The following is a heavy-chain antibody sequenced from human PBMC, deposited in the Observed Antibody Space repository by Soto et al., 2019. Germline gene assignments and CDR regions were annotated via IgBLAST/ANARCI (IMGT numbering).Heavy chain of an antibody. CDR3: AKDPGSLYGDYPYWYFDL. V-gene: IGHV3-7*03. CDR1: GFTFSSYW. CDR2: IKQDGSEK. J-gene: IGHJ2*01. D-gene: IGHD4-17*01. Sequence: EVQLVESGGGLVQPGGSLRLSCAASGFTFSSYWMSWVRQAPGKGLEWVANIKQDGSEKYYVDSVKGRFTISRDNAKNSLYLQMNSLRAEDTALYYCAKDPGSLYGDYPYWYFDLWGRGTLVTVSS.